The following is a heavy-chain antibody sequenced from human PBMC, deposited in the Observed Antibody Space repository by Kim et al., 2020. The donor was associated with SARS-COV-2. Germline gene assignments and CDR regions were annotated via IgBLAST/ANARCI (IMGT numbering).Heavy chain of an antibody. CDR2: ISYDGSNK. D-gene: IGHD3-10*01. V-gene: IGHV3-30*04. CDR3: ARAGDFGDPQTNYYYGM. J-gene: IGHJ6*01. Sequence: GRSLRLSCAASGFTFSSYAMHWVRQAPGKGLEWVAVISYDGSNKYYADSVKGRFTISRDNSKNTLYLQMNSLRAEDTAVYYCARAGDFGDPQTNYYYGM. CDR1: GFTFSSYA.